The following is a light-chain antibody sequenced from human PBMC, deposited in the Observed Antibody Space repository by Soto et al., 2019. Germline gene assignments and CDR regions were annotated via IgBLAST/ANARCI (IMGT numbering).Light chain of an antibody. CDR1: QSIVYSDGKAY. J-gene: IGKJ1*01. CDR3: MQGTKWPPT. CDR2: QAS. V-gene: IGKV2-30*01. Sequence: DVVVTQSPLSLPVTLGQPASISCRSSQSIVYSDGKAYLSWFQQRPVQSPRRLIYQASNRDSGVPDRFSGSGSGTDFTLQIDRVEAEDVGIYYCMQGTKWPPTFGRGTRVEIK.